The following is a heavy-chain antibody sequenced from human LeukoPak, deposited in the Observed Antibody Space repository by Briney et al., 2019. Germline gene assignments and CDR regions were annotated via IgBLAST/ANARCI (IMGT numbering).Heavy chain of an antibody. CDR2: ISSSSSYI. CDR3: ARGRKQIYGSGSYYNAPDY. Sequence: GGSLRLSCAASGFTFSSYSMTWVRQAPGKGLEWVSSISSSSSYIYYADSVKGRFTISRDNAKNSLYLQMNSLRAEDTAVYYCARGRKQIYGSGSYYNAPDYWGQGTLVTVSS. D-gene: IGHD3-10*01. CDR1: GFTFSSYS. V-gene: IGHV3-21*01. J-gene: IGHJ4*02.